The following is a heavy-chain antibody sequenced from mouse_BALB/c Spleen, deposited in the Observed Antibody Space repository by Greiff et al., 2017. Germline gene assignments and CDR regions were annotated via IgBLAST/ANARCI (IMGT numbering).Heavy chain of an antibody. J-gene: IGHJ4*01. CDR1: GFTFSSFG. Sequence: EVHLVESGGGLVQPGGSRKLSCAASGFTFSSFGMHWVRQAPEKGLEWVAYISSGSSTIYYADTVKGRFTISRDNPKNTLFLQMTSLRSEDTAMYYCARSLYGSSLRRNAMDYWGQGTSVTVSS. CDR3: ARSLYGSSLRRNAMDY. CDR2: ISSGSSTI. D-gene: IGHD1-1*01. V-gene: IGHV5-17*02.